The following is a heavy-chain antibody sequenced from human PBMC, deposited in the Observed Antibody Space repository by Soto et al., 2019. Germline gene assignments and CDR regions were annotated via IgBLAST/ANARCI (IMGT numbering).Heavy chain of an antibody. CDR2: ISSCGNFI. J-gene: IGHJ5*02. D-gene: IGHD3-16*02. CDR1: GFTFSDYC. CDR3: ARTIMAFGAVISPDCFAP. V-gene: IGHV3-21*06. Sequence: PWGSLRLSCVVSGFTFSDYCMNWVRQAPGRGLEWVSSISSCGNFIYYADSVRGRFTISRDIAENSLYLQMNSLRVEDTATYYCARTIMAFGAVISPDCFAPWGQGTQVTVSS.